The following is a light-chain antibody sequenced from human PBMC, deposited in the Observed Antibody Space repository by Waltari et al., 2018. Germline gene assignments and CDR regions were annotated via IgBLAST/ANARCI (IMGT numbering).Light chain of an antibody. CDR3: LQATKFPRT. J-gene: IGKJ1*01. Sequence: IVMAQAPPPSPVHPGQPASLPCRSSQSLVHSNGNTYLSWLHQRPGQPPRLLIYKISNRFSGVPDRFSGSGAGTDFTLKISRVEAEDVGIYYCLQATKFPRTFGQGTRLEIK. CDR2: KIS. V-gene: IGKV2-24*01. CDR1: QSLVHSNGNTY.